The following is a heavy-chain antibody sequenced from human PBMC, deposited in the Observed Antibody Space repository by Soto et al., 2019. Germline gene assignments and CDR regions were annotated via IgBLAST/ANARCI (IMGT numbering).Heavy chain of an antibody. V-gene: IGHV3-21*01. D-gene: IGHD5-18*01. Sequence: GGSLRLSCAASGFTFSSYSMNWVRQAPGKGLEWVSSISSSSSYIYYADSVKGRFTISRDNAKNSLYLQMNSLRAEDTAVYYCARDLRGYSYGNFDYWGQGTLVTVSS. CDR1: GFTFSSYS. CDR3: ARDLRGYSYGNFDY. CDR2: ISSSSSYI. J-gene: IGHJ4*02.